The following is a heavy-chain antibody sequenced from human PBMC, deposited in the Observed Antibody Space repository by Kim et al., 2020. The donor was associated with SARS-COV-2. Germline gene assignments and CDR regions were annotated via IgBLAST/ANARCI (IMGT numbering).Heavy chain of an antibody. V-gene: IGHV4-30-4*01. J-gene: IGHJ5*02. CDR3: ARVLRMGPENWFDP. CDR1: GGSISSGDYY. CDR2: IYYSGST. Sequence: SETLSLTCTVSGGSISSGDYYWSWIRQPPGKGLEWIGYIYYSGSTYYNPSLKSRVTISVDTSKNQFSLKLSSVTAADTAVYYCARVLRMGPENWFDPWGQGTLVTVSS. D-gene: IGHD3-16*01.